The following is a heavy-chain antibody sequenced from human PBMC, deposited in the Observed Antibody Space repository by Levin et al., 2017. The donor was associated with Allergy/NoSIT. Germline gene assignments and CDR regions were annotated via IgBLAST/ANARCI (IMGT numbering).Heavy chain of an antibody. CDR3: AGEPNSPYYYHYGLDV. Sequence: SETLSLTCSVSGGSISSESYYWAWIRQPPGKGLEWIGSIYYDGSAYYNPSLKTRLTISVDTSKNQFSLTVNSVTAADTAVYYCAGEPNSPYYYHYGLDVWGHGTTVTVSS. D-gene: IGHD2/OR15-2a*01. CDR1: GGSISSESYY. J-gene: IGHJ6*02. V-gene: IGHV4-39*07. CDR2: IYYDGSA.